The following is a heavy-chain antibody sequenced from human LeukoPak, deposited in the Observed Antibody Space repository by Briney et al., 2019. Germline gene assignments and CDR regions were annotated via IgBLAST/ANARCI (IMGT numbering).Heavy chain of an antibody. CDR2: IYYSGST. CDR1: GGSISSYY. Sequence: SETLSLTCTVSGGSISSYYWSWIRQPPGKGLEWIGYIYYSGSTNYNPSLKSRVTISVDTSKNQFSLKLSSVAAADTAVYYCARGYGDFPFDYWGQGTLVTVSS. J-gene: IGHJ4*02. CDR3: ARGYGDFPFDY. D-gene: IGHD4-17*01. V-gene: IGHV4-59*01.